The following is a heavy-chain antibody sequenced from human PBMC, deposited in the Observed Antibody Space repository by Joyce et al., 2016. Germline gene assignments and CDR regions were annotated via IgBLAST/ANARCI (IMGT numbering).Heavy chain of an antibody. J-gene: IGHJ6*03. D-gene: IGHD4-11*01. Sequence: EVQLLESGGGLVQPGGSLTLSCAASGFTFNNYGLTWVRQAPGKGMEWVSSISDIGGRTYYADSVRDRFTISRDNSKNTLFLQMTSLTAEDTAVYYCAKDRPYSTYYYFYYMDVWGKGTTVTVSS. V-gene: IGHV3-23*01. CDR1: GFTFNNYG. CDR2: ISDIGGRT. CDR3: AKDRPYSTYYYFYYMDV.